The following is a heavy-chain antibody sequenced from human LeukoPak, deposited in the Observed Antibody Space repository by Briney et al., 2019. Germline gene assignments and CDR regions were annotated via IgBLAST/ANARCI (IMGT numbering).Heavy chain of an antibody. V-gene: IGHV1-46*01. D-gene: IGHD5-18*01. Sequence: ASVKVSCKASGYTFTSYYMHWVRQAPGQGLEWMGIINPSGGSTSYAQKFQGRVTMTRDTSTSTVYMELSSLRSEDTAVYYCASVEREYTAMVTGPQGMVVRGQRTTVTVSS. J-gene: IGHJ6*02. CDR3: ASVEREYTAMVTGPQGMVV. CDR1: GYTFTSYY. CDR2: INPSGGST.